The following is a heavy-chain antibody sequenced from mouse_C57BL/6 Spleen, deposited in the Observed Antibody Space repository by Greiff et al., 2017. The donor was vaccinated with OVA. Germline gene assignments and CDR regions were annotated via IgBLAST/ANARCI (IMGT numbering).Heavy chain of an antibody. Sequence: VQLQQPGAELVKPGASVKLSCKASGYTFTSYWMHWVKQRPEQGLEWIGMIHPNSGRTNYNEKFKSKATLTVDKSSCTAYMQLSSLTSDDSAVYYCVITTVVDFYWGQGTTLTVSS. CDR3: VITTVVDFY. D-gene: IGHD1-1*01. J-gene: IGHJ2*01. CDR1: GYTFTSYW. V-gene: IGHV1-64*01. CDR2: IHPNSGRT.